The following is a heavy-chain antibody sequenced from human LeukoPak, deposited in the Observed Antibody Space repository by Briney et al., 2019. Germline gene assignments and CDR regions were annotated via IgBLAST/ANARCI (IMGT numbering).Heavy chain of an antibody. CDR1: GYTFTSYY. CDR3: ARDPRYSGYYGYFDY. D-gene: IGHD3-22*01. J-gene: IGHJ4*02. V-gene: IGHV1-46*01. Sequence: ASVKVSCKAAGYTFTSYYMHWVRQAPGQGLEWMGIINPSGGSTSYAQKFQGRVTMTRDTSTSTVYMELSSLRSEDTAVYYCARDPRYSGYYGYFDYWGQGTLVTVSS. CDR2: INPSGGST.